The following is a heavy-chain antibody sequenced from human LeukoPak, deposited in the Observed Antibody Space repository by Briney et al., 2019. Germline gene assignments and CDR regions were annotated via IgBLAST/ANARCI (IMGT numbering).Heavy chain of an antibody. CDR3: ARAAADTNSWYYFDY. V-gene: IGHV4-30-4*01. J-gene: IGHJ4*02. CDR2: IHCSGST. D-gene: IGHD2/OR15-2a*01. Sequence: PSQTLSLTCTVSGDSISSGYHYWSWIRQPPGKVLEWIGYIHCSGSTYYNPSVKSRVIISVAMSKNQFSLSLDSLTAADSAVYCARAAADTNSWYYFDYWGQGTLVTVSS. CDR1: GDSISSGYHY.